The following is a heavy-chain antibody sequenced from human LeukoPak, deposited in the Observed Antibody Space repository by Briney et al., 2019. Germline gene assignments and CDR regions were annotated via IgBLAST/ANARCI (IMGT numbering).Heavy chain of an antibody. CDR3: ASGGSLWFGAKNWFDP. D-gene: IGHD3-10*01. Sequence: SETLSLTCAVYGGSFSGYYWSWIRQPPGKGLEWIGEINHSGSTNYNPSLKSRVTISVDTSKNQFSLKLSSVTAADTAVYYCASGGSLWFGAKNWFDPWGQGTLVTVSS. V-gene: IGHV4-34*01. CDR1: GGSFSGYY. CDR2: INHSGST. J-gene: IGHJ5*02.